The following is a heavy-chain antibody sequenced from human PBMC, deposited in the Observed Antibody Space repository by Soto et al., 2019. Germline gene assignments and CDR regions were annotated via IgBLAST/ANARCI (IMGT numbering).Heavy chain of an antibody. CDR3: ARKTYYYDSSGYIVPTPGFDY. V-gene: IGHV2-5*02. CDR2: IYWDDDK. D-gene: IGHD3-22*01. Sequence: SGPTLVNPTQTLTLTCTFSGFSLSTSGVGVGWIRQPPGKALEWLALIYWDDDKRYSPSLKSRLTITKDTSKNQVVLTMTNMDPVDTATYYCARKTYYYDSSGYIVPTPGFDYWGQGTLVTSPQ. CDR1: GFSLSTSGVG. J-gene: IGHJ4*02.